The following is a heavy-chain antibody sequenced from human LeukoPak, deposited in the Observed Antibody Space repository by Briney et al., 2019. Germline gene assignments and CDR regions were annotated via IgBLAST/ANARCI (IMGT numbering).Heavy chain of an antibody. Sequence: GRSLRLSCAASGFTFSSYAMSWVRQAPGKELEWVSAISGSGGSTYYADSVKGRFTISRDNSKNTLYLQMNSLRAEDTAVYYCAKHMRGYSYGYFDYRGQGTLVTVSS. CDR2: ISGSGGST. V-gene: IGHV3-23*01. CDR3: AKHMRGYSYGYFDY. D-gene: IGHD5-18*01. CDR1: GFTFSSYA. J-gene: IGHJ4*02.